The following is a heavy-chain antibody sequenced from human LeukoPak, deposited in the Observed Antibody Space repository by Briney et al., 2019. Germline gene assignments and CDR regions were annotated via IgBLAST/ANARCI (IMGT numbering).Heavy chain of an antibody. J-gene: IGHJ4*02. CDR3: AKDRSHYDSTGYRNFEY. D-gene: IGHD3-22*01. CDR1: WFTFRDSW. CDR2: IRYDGTIT. Sequence: GALKLSFSAAWFTFRDSWLDLVRQGPGKGLGGGAFIRYDGTITYYADSVKGRFTISRDNSKNTLSLQMNSLRAEDTAVYCCAKDRSHYDSTGYRNFEYWGQGTLVTVSS. V-gene: IGHV3-30*02.